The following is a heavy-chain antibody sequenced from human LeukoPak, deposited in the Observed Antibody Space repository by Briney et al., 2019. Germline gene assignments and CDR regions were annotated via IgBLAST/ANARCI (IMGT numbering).Heavy chain of an antibody. CDR3: AREDPQTTVPEGMDI. D-gene: IGHD4-17*01. CDR1: RGSISNYY. Sequence: PSETLSLTCTVSRGSISNYYWSWIRQSPGKGLEWIGYIYYSGTTNYNPSLKSRVTISVDTSKNQFSLQLRSVTAADTAVYYCAREDPQTTVPEGMDIWGQGTTVTVSS. V-gene: IGHV4-59*01. CDR2: IYYSGTT. J-gene: IGHJ6*02.